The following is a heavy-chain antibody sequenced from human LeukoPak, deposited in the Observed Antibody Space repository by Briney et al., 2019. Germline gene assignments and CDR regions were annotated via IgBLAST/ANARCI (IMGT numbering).Heavy chain of an antibody. Sequence: GESLRLSCAASGFTFSSYGIHWVRQAPGKGLEWVAFIRFDGSNKYYADSVKGRFTISRDNSKNTLYLQMNSLRAEDTAVYYCARGPSGYHNTGGQGTLVTVSS. J-gene: IGHJ4*02. CDR3: ARGPSGYHNT. V-gene: IGHV3-30*02. D-gene: IGHD5-12*01. CDR2: IRFDGSNK. CDR1: GFTFSSYG.